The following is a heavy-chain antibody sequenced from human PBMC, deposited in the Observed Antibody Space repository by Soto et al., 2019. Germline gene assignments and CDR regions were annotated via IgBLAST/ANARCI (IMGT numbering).Heavy chain of an antibody. D-gene: IGHD3-16*01. J-gene: IGHJ6*03. Sequence: SETLSLTCTVSGGSISSSSYYWGWIRQPPGKGLEWIGSIYYSGSTYYNPSLKSRVTISVDTSKNQFSLKLSSVTAADTAVYYCARHIRDMPVWDYMDVWGKGTTVTVSS. V-gene: IGHV4-39*01. CDR2: IYYSGST. CDR3: ARHIRDMPVWDYMDV. CDR1: GGSISSSSYY.